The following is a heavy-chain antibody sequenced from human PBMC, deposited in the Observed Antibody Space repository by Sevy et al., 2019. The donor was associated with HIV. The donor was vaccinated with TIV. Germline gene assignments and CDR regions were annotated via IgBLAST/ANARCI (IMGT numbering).Heavy chain of an antibody. V-gene: IGHV1-46*01. J-gene: IGHJ4*02. CDR2: INPNGGST. Sequence: ASVKVSCKTSGYIFTINYIHWLRQAPGQGLEWMGIINPNGGSTSNAQKFQGRVTMTEDTSTGTVYMELRSLRSEDTATYYCARAGSHMVVNPFFDYWGQGTLVTVSS. CDR3: ARAGSHMVVNPFFDY. CDR1: GYIFTINY. D-gene: IGHD3-10*01.